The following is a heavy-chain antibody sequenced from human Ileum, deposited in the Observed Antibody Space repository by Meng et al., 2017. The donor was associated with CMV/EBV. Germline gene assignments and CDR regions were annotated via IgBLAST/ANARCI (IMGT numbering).Heavy chain of an antibody. V-gene: IGHV1-18*01. CDR3: ARGRYDFWSGYYKAEDY. J-gene: IGHJ4*02. CDR2: ISAYNGNT. CDR1: YTFTSYG. Sequence: YTFTSYGISWVREAPGQGLEWMGWISAYNGNTNKAKKLQGRVTMTTDTSTSTAYMELRSLRSDDTAVYYCARGRYDFWSGYYKAEDYWGQGTLVTVSS. D-gene: IGHD3-3*01.